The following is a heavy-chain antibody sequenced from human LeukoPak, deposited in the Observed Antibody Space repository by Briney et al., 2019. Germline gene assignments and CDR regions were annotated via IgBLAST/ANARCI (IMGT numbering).Heavy chain of an antibody. CDR2: ISGSGGST. CDR1: GFTFSSYA. V-gene: IGHV3-23*01. D-gene: IGHD3-9*01. J-gene: IGHJ6*02. CDR3: AKGDFDWLLSSYYYYGMDV. Sequence: GGSLRLSCAASGFTFSSYAMSWVRLAPGKGLEWVSAISGSGGSTYYADSVKGRFTISRDNSKNTLYLQMNSLRAEDTAVYYCAKGDFDWLLSSYYYYGMDVWGQGTTVTVSS.